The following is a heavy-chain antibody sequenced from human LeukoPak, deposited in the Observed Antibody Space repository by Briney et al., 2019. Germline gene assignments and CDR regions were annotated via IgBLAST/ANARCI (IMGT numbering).Heavy chain of an antibody. Sequence: AGGSLRLSCAASGFTFSSYWMSWVRQAPGKGLEWVANIKQDGSEKYYVDSAKGRFTISRDNAKNSLYLQMNSLRAEDTAVYYCARDENYGDYGLIDYWGQGTLVTVSS. D-gene: IGHD4-17*01. CDR3: ARDENYGDYGLIDY. CDR1: GFTFSSYW. V-gene: IGHV3-7*01. J-gene: IGHJ4*02. CDR2: IKQDGSEK.